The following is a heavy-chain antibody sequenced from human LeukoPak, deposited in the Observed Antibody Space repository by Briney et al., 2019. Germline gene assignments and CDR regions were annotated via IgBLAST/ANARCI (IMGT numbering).Heavy chain of an antibody. CDR2: IIPTFGTL. J-gene: IGHJ4*02. V-gene: IGHV1-69*13. Sequence: GASVKVSCKASGGTFGNYAISWVRQAPGQGLEWMGGIIPTFGTLNYAQKFQGRVTITADESTSTVYMELSSLKSEDTAVYYCAGGRLFDFWSGYYPMDDSWGQGTLVTVSS. CDR3: AGGRLFDFWSGYYPMDDS. D-gene: IGHD3-3*01. CDR1: GGTFGNYA.